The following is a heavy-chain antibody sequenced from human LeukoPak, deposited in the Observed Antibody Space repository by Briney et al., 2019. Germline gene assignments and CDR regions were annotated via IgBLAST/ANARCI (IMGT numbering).Heavy chain of an antibody. D-gene: IGHD3-22*01. CDR3: AGDVYYYDSSGYLGRALDY. CDR2: IKQDGSGK. Sequence: GGSLRLSCAASGFTLSSYWMSWVRQAPGKGLEWVANIKQDGSGKYYVDSVKGRFTISRDSAKNSLYLQMNSQRAEDTAVYYCAGDVYYYDSSGYLGRALDYWGQGTLVTVSS. V-gene: IGHV3-7*01. J-gene: IGHJ4*02. CDR1: GFTLSSYW.